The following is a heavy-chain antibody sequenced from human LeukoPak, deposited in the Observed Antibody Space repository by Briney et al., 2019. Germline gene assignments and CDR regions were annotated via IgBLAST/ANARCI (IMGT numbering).Heavy chain of an antibody. D-gene: IGHD2-2*01. J-gene: IGHJ6*02. CDR3: ARDLLRQPLYYGMDV. CDR1: GYTFTSYG. Sequence: ASVKVSCKASGYTFTSYGISWVRQAPGQGLEWMGWISAYNGNTNYAQKLQGRVTMTTDTSTSTAYMELRSLRSDDTAVCYCARDLLRQPLYYGMDVWGQGTTVTVSS. V-gene: IGHV1-18*01. CDR2: ISAYNGNT.